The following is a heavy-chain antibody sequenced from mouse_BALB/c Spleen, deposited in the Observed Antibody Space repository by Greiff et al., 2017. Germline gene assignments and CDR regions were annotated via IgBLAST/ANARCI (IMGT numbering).Heavy chain of an antibody. V-gene: IGHV1-54*01. D-gene: IGHD2-1*01. CDR1: GYAFTNYL. J-gene: IGHJ4*01. CDR3: ARDGNYEGYAMDY. CDR2: INPGSGGT. Sequence: QVQLQQSGAELVRPGTSVKVSCKASGYAFTNYLIEWVKQRPGQGLEWIGVINPGSGGTNYNEKFKGKATLTADKSSSTAYMQLSSLTSDDSAVYFCARDGNYEGYAMDYWGQGTSVTVSS.